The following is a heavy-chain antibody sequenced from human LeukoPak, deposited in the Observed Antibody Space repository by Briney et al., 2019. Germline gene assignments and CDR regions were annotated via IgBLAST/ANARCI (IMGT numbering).Heavy chain of an antibody. CDR3: AKDSDVWSGYFDY. Sequence: GGSLRLSCVGSGFTFNNYGIHWVRQAPGKGLEWVAFIRYDETNKYYAEFVKGRFTTSRDNSKNTLYLQMNNLRADDTAVYSCAKDSDVWSGYFDYWGQGTLVTVSS. CDR2: IRYDETNK. J-gene: IGHJ4*02. V-gene: IGHV3-30*02. D-gene: IGHD3-3*01. CDR1: GFTFNNYG.